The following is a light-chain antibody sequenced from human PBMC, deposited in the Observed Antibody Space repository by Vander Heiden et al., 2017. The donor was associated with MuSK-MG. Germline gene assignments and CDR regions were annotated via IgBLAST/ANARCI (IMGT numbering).Light chain of an antibody. CDR3: QQSDSTPPYT. V-gene: IGKV1-39*01. J-gene: IGKJ2*01. Sequence: DIQMTQSPSSLSASVGDRVTITCRASQSISSYLNWYQQKPGKAPKLLIYAASSLQSGVPSRFSGSGSGTDFTLTISSLQPEDFATYYCQQSDSTPPYTFGQGTKLXIK. CDR1: QSISSY. CDR2: AAS.